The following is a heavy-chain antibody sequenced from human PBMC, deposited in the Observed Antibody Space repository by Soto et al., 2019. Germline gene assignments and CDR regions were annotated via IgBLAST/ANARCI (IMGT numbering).Heavy chain of an antibody. CDR1: GFTFSSYA. CDR3: AKDIGGDTRIAISGIFDY. Sequence: GGSVRRSWSASGFTFSSYAMHWVRQAPGKGLEYVSSISTNGGSTHYADSVKGRFTISRDNSKNTQYLQMSSLRADDTAVYYCAKDIGGDTRIAISGIFDYWGQLTLVTVPP. CDR2: ISTNGGST. D-gene: IGHD6-19*01. V-gene: IGHV3-64D*06. J-gene: IGHJ4*02.